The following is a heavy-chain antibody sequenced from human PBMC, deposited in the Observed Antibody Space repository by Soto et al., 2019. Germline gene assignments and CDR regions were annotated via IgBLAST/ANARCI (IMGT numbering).Heavy chain of an antibody. CDR3: ARLVVVAPVANA. D-gene: IGHD2-2*01. CDR2: IFYTGTT. CDR1: GGSISYNSYY. V-gene: IGHV4-39*02. J-gene: IGHJ5*02. Sequence: SETLSLTCTVSGGSISYNSYYWGWIRQPPGKGLEWVGGIFYTGTTYYSPSLKDRVTISVDTSKNSFSLNLTSVTAADTAVYFCARLVVVAPVANAWGQGTLVTVSS.